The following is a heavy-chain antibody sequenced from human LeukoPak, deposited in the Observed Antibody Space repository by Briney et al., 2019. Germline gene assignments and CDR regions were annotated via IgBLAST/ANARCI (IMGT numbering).Heavy chain of an antibody. V-gene: IGHV3-33*01. Sequence: PGGSLRLSCAASGFTFSSYGMHWVRQAPGKGLEWVAVIWYDGSNKYYADSVKGRFTISRGNSKNTLYLQMNSLRAEDTAVYYCARDLSADTNWFDPWGQGTLVTVSS. CDR2: IWYDGSNK. CDR1: GFTFSSYG. CDR3: ARDLSADTNWFDP. J-gene: IGHJ5*02.